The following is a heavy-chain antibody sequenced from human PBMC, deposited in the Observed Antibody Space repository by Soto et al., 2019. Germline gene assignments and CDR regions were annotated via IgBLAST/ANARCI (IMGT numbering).Heavy chain of an antibody. V-gene: IGHV1-69*01. CDR2: IIPKFGST. CDR1: GDTFTSYS. J-gene: IGHJ1*01. Sequence: QGQLVQSGAEVKKPGSSVKVSCKSSGDTFTSYSIAWMRQAPGQGLEWMGGIIPKFGSTKYARKFQDRVTITADEYTITAYMELSGLRSEDTAVYFCARWSSSSWFAVFFQFWGQGTRVTVSS. D-gene: IGHD6-13*01. CDR3: ARWSSSSWFAVFFQF.